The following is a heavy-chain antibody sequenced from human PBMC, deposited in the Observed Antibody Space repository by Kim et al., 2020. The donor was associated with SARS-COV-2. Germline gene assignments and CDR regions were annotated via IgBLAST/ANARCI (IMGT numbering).Heavy chain of an antibody. D-gene: IGHD4-17*01. V-gene: IGHV3-11*04. CDR3: ARENGDYDVAYFDY. J-gene: IGHJ4*02. Sequence: ADYVKGRFTISRDNAENSLYLQMNSLRAEDTAVYYCARENGDYDVAYFDYWGQGTLVTVSS.